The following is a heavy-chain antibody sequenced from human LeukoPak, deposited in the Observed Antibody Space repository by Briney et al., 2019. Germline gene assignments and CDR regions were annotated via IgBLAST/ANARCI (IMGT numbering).Heavy chain of an antibody. D-gene: IGHD1-26*01. J-gene: IGHJ4*02. CDR3: ARPRAAVGATIDY. CDR1: GYXFTSYW. Sequence: GESLKISCNGSGYXFTSYWIGWVRQMPGKGLEWMGIIYPGDSDTRYSPSFQGQVTISADKSISTAYLQWNSLKASDTAIYYCARPRAAVGATIDYWGQGTLVTVSS. V-gene: IGHV5-51*01. CDR2: IYPGDSDT.